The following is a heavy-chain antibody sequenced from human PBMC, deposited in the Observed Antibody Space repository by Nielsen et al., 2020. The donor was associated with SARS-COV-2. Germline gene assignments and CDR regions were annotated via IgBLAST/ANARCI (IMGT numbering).Heavy chain of an antibody. CDR1: GFTFSSYG. Sequence: GESLKISCAASGFTFSSYGMHWVRQAPGKGLEWVAVIWYDGSNKYYADSVKGRFTVSRDNAQNSIYLQMNNLRDEDSGIYYCARREEVTDDWYFDLWGRGTLVSVSS. CDR3: ARREEVTDDWYFDL. J-gene: IGHJ2*01. D-gene: IGHD2-21*02. CDR2: IWYDGSNK. V-gene: IGHV3-33*01.